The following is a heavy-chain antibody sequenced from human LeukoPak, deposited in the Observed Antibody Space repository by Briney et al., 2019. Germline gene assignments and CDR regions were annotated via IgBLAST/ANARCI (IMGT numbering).Heavy chain of an antibody. V-gene: IGHV3-48*03. CDR1: GFTFSSYE. J-gene: IGHJ4*02. Sequence: NPGGSLRLSCAASGFTFSSYEMNWVRQAPGKGLEWASYISSSGSTIYYADSVKGRFTISRDNSKNTLYLQMNSLRAEDTAVYYCAKDFGIVVAVWGQGTLVTVSS. CDR3: AKDFGIVVAV. D-gene: IGHD6-19*01. CDR2: ISSSGSTI.